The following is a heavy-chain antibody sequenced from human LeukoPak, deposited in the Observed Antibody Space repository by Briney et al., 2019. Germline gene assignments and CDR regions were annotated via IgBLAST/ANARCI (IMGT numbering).Heavy chain of an antibody. D-gene: IGHD6-19*01. Sequence: GGSLRLSCAASGFTSSSYWMSWVRQAPGKGLEWVANIKQDGSEKYYVDSVKGRFTISRDNAKNSLYLQMNSLRAEDTAVYYCARDRGSSGWYEFDSWGQGTLVTVSS. CDR3: ARDRGSSGWYEFDS. J-gene: IGHJ4*02. CDR2: IKQDGSEK. CDR1: GFTSSSYW. V-gene: IGHV3-7*01.